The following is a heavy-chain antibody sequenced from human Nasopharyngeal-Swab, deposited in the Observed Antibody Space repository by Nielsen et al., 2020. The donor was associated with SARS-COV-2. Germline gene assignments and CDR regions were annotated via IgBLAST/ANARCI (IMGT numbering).Heavy chain of an antibody. V-gene: IGHV4-4*02. Sequence: SETLSLTCAVSGGSISNDNWWRWVRQPPEKGLEWIGEIFHSGGANYNPSLKSRVTMSVAKSRNQFSLKLSSVTAADTAVYYCARNGAYNLDYWGQGTLVTVSS. CDR1: GGSISNDNW. CDR2: IFHSGGA. D-gene: IGHD5-24*01. J-gene: IGHJ4*02. CDR3: ARNGAYNLDY.